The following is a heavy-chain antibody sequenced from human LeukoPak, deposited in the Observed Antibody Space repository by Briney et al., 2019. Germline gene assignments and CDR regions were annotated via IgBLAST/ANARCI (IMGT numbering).Heavy chain of an antibody. V-gene: IGHV3-30*02. Sequence: GGSLRLSCTASGFTFSSDGMPWVRQAPGKGLEWVAFIRDDGSNKYYADSVKGRFTISRDKSKNTLYFQMNRLRVDDTAVYFCAKGGLGIGSWFDPWGQGTLVTVSS. CDR3: AKGGLGIGSWFDP. D-gene: IGHD3/OR15-3a*01. CDR2: IRDDGSNK. CDR1: GFTFSSDG. J-gene: IGHJ5*02.